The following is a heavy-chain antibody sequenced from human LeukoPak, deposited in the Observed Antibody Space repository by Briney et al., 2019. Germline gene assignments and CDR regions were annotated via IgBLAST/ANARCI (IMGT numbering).Heavy chain of an antibody. Sequence: PGGSLRLSCAASGFTFSSSAMSWVRQAPGKGLEWVSAISGSGGTTSYADSVKGRFTISRDNSENTLYLQINSLRGEDTAVYDYAAGSYCCDSWGQGTLVTVSS. J-gene: IGHJ4*02. CDR2: ISGSGGTT. V-gene: IGHV3-23*01. CDR3: AAGSYCCDS. CDR1: GFTFSSSA. D-gene: IGHD3-10*01.